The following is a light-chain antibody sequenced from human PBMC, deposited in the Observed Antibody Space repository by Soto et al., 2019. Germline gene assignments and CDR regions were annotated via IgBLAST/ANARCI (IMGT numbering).Light chain of an antibody. J-gene: IGKJ1*01. CDR2: KVS. V-gene: IGKV1-5*03. CDR3: QQYNSYWT. Sequence: DIQMTQSPSTLSASVGDRVTITCRASQSISSWLAWYQKKPGKAPKLLIYKVSSLESEVPSRFSGSRSGTEFTPTISSLQPDDFATYYCQQYNSYWTFGKGTKVEIK. CDR1: QSISSW.